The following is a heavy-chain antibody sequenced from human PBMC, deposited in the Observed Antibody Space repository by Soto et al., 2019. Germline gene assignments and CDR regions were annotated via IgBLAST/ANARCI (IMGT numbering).Heavy chain of an antibody. D-gene: IGHD3-3*01. Sequence: PGGSLRLSCAASGFTFSSYGMHWVRQAPGKGLEWVAVISYDGSNKYYADSVKGRFTISRDNSKNTLYLQMNSLRAEDTAVYYCAKDPTIFGGVKYYFDYWGQGTLVTVSS. CDR1: GFTFSSYG. CDR2: ISYDGSNK. J-gene: IGHJ4*02. CDR3: AKDPTIFGGVKYYFDY. V-gene: IGHV3-30*18.